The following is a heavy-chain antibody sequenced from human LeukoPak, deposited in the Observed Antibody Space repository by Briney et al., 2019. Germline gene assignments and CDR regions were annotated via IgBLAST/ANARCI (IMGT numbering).Heavy chain of an antibody. Sequence: PGGSLRLSCAASGFTFSSYVMSWVRLAPGKGLEWVSTIGGSGVSAYYADSMQGRFTISRDNSKNTLYLQMSSLRAEDTAVYYCARVPSQVAPPWFFNYGGQGTRSPSPQ. J-gene: IGHJ4*02. V-gene: IGHV3-23*01. CDR3: ARVPSQVAPPWFFNY. CDR2: IGGSGVSA. D-gene: IGHD3-9*01. CDR1: GFTFSSYV.